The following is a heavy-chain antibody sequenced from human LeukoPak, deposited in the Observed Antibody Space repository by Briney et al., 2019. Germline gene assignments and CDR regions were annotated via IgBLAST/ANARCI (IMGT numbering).Heavy chain of an antibody. D-gene: IGHD6-13*01. Sequence: GGSLRLSCAASGFTFSSYAMSWVRQAPGKGLEWVSAISGSGGSTYYADSVKGRFTISRDNSKNTLYLQMNSLRAEDTAVYYCARVSSSISKYYFDYWGQGTLVTVSS. CDR3: ARVSSSISKYYFDY. V-gene: IGHV3-23*01. CDR2: ISGSGGST. CDR1: GFTFSSYA. J-gene: IGHJ4*02.